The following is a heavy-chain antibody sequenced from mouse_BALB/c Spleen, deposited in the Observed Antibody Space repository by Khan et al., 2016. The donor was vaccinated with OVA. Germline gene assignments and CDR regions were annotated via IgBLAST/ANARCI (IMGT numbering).Heavy chain of an antibody. D-gene: IGHD1-1*01. J-gene: IGHJ2*01. Sequence: EVQLQESGPGLVKPSQSLSLTCTVTGYSITSDYAWNWIRQFPGNKLEWMGYISYSGNTNYNPSLKSRISITRDTSKNQFFLQLISVTTEDTATYYCARVYGGDFDHWGQGTTLTVSS. CDR3: ARVYGGDFDH. CDR2: ISYSGNT. V-gene: IGHV3-2*02. CDR1: GYSITSDYA.